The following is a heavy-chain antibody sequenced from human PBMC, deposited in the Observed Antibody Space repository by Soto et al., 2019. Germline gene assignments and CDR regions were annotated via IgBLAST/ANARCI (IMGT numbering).Heavy chain of an antibody. CDR2: ISYDGSSQ. V-gene: IGHV3-30*18. CDR1: GFTFSSDG. J-gene: IGHJ4*02. D-gene: IGHD1-1*01. CDR3: AKANDHIPFDS. Sequence: QVQLVESGGGVVQPGRSLRLSCAASGFTFSSDGMHWVRQAPGKGLEWVAVISYDGSSQYYAVSVQGRFAISRDNCKNALYLQMNSLRPEDTALYYCAKANDHIPFDSWGQGTLVTVSS.